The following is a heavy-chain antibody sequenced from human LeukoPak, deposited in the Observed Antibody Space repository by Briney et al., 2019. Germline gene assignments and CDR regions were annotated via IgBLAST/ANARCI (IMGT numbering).Heavy chain of an antibody. CDR2: IIPIFGTA. J-gene: IGHJ4*02. Sequence: GASVKVSCKASGGTFSSYAISWVRQAPGQGLEWMGGIIPIFGTANYAQKFQGRVTITADESTSTAYMELSSLRSEDTAVYYCARDYDFWSGYFVDYWGQGTLVTVSS. CDR1: GGTFSSYA. V-gene: IGHV1-69*13. D-gene: IGHD3-3*01. CDR3: ARDYDFWSGYFVDY.